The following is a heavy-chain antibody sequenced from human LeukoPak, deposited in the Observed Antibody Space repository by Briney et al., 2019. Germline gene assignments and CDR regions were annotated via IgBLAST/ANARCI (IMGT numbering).Heavy chain of an antibody. Sequence: GESLKISCKVSGYSFTSYWIGWVRQMPGKGLEWLGIIYPGDSDTRYSPSFQGQVTISADKSINTAYLQWSSLKASDTAMYYCARRAKIMTTVALHAFDIWGQGTMVTVSS. CDR3: ARRAKIMTTVALHAFDI. D-gene: IGHD4-23*01. CDR1: GYSFTSYW. CDR2: IYPGDSDT. J-gene: IGHJ3*02. V-gene: IGHV5-51*01.